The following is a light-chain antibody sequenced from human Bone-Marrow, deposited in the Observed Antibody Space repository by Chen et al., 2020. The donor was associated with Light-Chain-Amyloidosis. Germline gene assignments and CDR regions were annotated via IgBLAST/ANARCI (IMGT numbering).Light chain of an antibody. V-gene: IGLV3-25*03. Sequence: SYEPTQPPSLSVSPGPPARITCSGDDLPTKYAYWYQQKPGQAPVLVIHRDTERPSGISERFSGSSSGTTATLTISGVQAEDEADYHCQSADSSGTYEVIFGGGTKLTVL. CDR3: QSADSSGTYEVI. J-gene: IGLJ2*01. CDR2: RDT. CDR1: DLPTKY.